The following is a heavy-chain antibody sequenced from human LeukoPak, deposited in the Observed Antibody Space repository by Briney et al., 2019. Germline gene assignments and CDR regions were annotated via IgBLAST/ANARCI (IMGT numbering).Heavy chain of an antibody. D-gene: IGHD6-19*01. J-gene: IGHJ3*02. V-gene: IGHV4-61*08. CDR1: GGSISSGGYY. CDR2: IYYSGST. CDR3: ARDQGSGWSQAFDI. Sequence: SETLSLTCTVSGGSISSGGYYWSWIRQPPGEGLEWIGYIYYSGSTNYNPSLKSRVTISIDTSKNRFSLKLSSVTAADTAVYYCARDQGSGWSQAFDIWGQGTMVTVSS.